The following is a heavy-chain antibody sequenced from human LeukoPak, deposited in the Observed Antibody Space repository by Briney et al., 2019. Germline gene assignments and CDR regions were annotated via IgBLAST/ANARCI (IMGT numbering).Heavy chain of an antibody. CDR3: ARVGGYCSSTSCEENWFDP. CDR2: IYSGGST. V-gene: IGHV3-66*02. CDR1: GFTVSSNY. D-gene: IGHD2-2*01. Sequence: PAGSLRLSCAASGFTVSSNYMSWLRQAPGKGLEGVSVIYSGGSTYYADSVKGRFTISRDNSKNTLYLQMNSLRAEDTAVYYCARVGGYCSSTSCEENWFDPWGQGTLVTVSS. J-gene: IGHJ5*02.